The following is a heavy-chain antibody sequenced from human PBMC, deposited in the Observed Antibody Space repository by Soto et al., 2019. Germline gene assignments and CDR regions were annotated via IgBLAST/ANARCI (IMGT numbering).Heavy chain of an antibody. Sequence: SETLSLSCTVSGFSISSGCYNLSWIRQHPGKGLEWIGYIYYSGSTYYNPSLKSRVTISVDTSKNQFSLKLSSVTAADTAVYYCARDLGAGDYVWGSYRYHWFDPWGQGTMVTVSS. CDR3: ARDLGAGDYVWGSYRYHWFDP. D-gene: IGHD3-16*02. CDR1: GFSISSGCYN. V-gene: IGHV4-31*03. CDR2: IYYSGST. J-gene: IGHJ5*02.